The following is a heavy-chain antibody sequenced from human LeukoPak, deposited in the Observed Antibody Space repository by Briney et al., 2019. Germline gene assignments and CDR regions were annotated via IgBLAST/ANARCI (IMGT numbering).Heavy chain of an antibody. J-gene: IGHJ4*02. CDR1: GFTVSSNY. D-gene: IGHD5-24*01. CDR2: IYDNGDA. CDR3: AGGSRRDGYDY. Sequence: GGSLRLSCAASGFTVSSNYMSWVRQAPGKGLEWVSVIYDNGDAYSADSVKGRSTISRHNSKNTLYPQMNSLRPEDTAVYYCAGGSRRDGYDYWGQGTLVTVSS. V-gene: IGHV3-53*04.